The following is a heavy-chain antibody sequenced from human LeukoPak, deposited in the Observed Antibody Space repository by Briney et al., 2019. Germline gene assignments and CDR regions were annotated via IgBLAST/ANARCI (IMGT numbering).Heavy chain of an antibody. D-gene: IGHD2-15*01. J-gene: IGHJ6*03. Sequence: PGGSLRLSCAASGFTFSSYWMSWVRQAPGKGLEWVANIKQDGSEKHYVDSVKGRFTISRDNAKNSLYLQMNSLRAEDTAVYYCARDNGEVMVAAIYYYYYYYMDVWGKGTTVTVSS. CDR1: GFTFSSYW. CDR2: IKQDGSEK. CDR3: ARDNGEVMVAAIYYYYYYYMDV. V-gene: IGHV3-7*01.